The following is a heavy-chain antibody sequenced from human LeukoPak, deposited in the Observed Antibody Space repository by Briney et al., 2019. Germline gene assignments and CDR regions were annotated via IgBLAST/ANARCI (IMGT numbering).Heavy chain of an antibody. CDR1: GGSISSYY. J-gene: IGHJ3*02. D-gene: IGHD5-18*01. V-gene: IGHV4-4*07. CDR3: ARVGRGYNYGFVGGSLDI. Sequence: KPSETLSLTCTVSGGSISSYYWSWIRQPAGKGLEWIGRIYTSGSTNYNPSLKSRVTMSVDTSKNQFSLKLSSVTAADTAVYYCARVGRGYNYGFVGGSLDIWGQGTMVTVSS. CDR2: IYTSGST.